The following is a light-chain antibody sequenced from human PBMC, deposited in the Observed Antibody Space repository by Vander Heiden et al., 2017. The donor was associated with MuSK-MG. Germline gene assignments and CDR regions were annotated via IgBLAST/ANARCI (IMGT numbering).Light chain of an antibody. V-gene: IGKV1-5*03. CDR2: KSS. Sequence: DIQMTQSPSTVSAFVGDRVTITCRASKSVGRYLDWYQKKPGKAPKVLISKSSTLEGVVPSRFRGSAAGTEFTLTIRSLQPDDIAIYYCQQYSNYWTFGQGTKVEI. CDR3: QQYSNYWT. J-gene: IGKJ1*01. CDR1: KSVGRY.